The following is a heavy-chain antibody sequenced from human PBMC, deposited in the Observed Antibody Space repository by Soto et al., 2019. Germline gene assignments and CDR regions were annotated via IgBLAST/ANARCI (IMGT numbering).Heavy chain of an antibody. V-gene: IGHV1-24*01. J-gene: IGHJ6*02. Sequence: ASVKVSCKVSGYTLTELSMHWVRQAPGKGLEWMGGFDPEDGETIYAQKFQGRVTMTEDTSTDTAYMELSSLRSEDTAVYYCATAAQRITMVRGVSWLRNLGPYGMDVWGQGTTVTVSS. CDR3: ATAAQRITMVRGVSWLRNLGPYGMDV. D-gene: IGHD3-10*01. CDR2: FDPEDGET. CDR1: GYTLTELS.